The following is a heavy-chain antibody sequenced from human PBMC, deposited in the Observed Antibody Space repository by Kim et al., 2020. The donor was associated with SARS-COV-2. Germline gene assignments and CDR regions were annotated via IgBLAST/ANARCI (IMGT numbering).Heavy chain of an antibody. Sequence: NYAQKFQGRGTITADKSTSTAYMELSSLRSEDTAVYYCARQPPKEWHLVYWGQGTLVTVSS. V-gene: IGHV1-69*02. CDR3: ARQPPKEWHLVY. J-gene: IGHJ4*02. D-gene: IGHD3-3*01.